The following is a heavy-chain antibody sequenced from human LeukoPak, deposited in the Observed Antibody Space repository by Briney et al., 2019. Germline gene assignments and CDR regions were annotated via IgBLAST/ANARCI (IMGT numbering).Heavy chain of an antibody. CDR1: GYTFTGYY. J-gene: IGHJ4*02. Sequence: ASVKVSCTASGYTFTGYYIHWVRQAPGQGLEWMGWINPNSGGTKYAEKVQGRVTMTRDTSSSTAYMELSWLRFDDSAVYYCARDFLVAGTSTYWGQGTLVTVSS. CDR3: ARDFLVAGTSTY. V-gene: IGHV1-2*02. D-gene: IGHD6-19*01. CDR2: INPNSGGT.